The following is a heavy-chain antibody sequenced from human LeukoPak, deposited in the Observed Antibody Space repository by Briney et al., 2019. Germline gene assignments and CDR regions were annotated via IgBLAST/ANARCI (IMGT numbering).Heavy chain of an antibody. J-gene: IGHJ4*02. CDR2: IYYSGST. CDR3: ARGFSSSWYVDYFDY. Sequence: SETLSLTCTVSGGSISSYYWSWIRQPPGKGLEWIGYIYYSGSTNYNPSLKSRVTISVDTSKNQFSLKLSSVTAADTAVYYCARGFSSSWYVDYFDYWGQGTLVTVSS. CDR1: GGSISSYY. V-gene: IGHV4-59*01. D-gene: IGHD6-13*01.